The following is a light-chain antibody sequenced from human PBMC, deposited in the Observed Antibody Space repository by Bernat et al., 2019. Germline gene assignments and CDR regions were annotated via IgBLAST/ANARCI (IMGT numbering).Light chain of an antibody. V-gene: IGKV1-6*01. CDR2: AAS. CDR3: LQDYNYHRT. Sequence: AIQMTQSPSSLSASVGDRVTITCRASQAIRNDLAWYQQKAGKAPKVLIQAASNLQSGVPSRFSGSGSGTDFTLTISCLQTEDFATDYCLQDYNYHRTFGQGTKVEIK. J-gene: IGKJ1*01. CDR1: QAIRND.